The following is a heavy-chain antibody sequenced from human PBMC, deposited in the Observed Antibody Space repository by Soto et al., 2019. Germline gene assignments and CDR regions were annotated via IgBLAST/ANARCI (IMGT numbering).Heavy chain of an antibody. Sequence: EVHLLESGGGLVQPGGSLRLSCAASGFSFNSYAMVWVRQAPGKGLEWVSVISARGGSSYFADSVKGRFTISRDNSKNVLSLEMNSLRAEDTAIYFCAKEKDYDYVWGSYRYTSDYWGQGTLVTVSS. CDR3: AKEKDYDYVWGSYRYTSDY. V-gene: IGHV3-23*01. J-gene: IGHJ4*02. CDR2: ISARGGSS. D-gene: IGHD3-16*02. CDR1: GFSFNSYA.